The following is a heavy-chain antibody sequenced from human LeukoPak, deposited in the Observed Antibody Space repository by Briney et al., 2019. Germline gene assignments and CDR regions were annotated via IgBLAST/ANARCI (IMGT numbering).Heavy chain of an antibody. V-gene: IGHV4-34*01. CDR3: ARERFFYYYDSSGSFDY. CDR2: INHSGST. Sequence: TSETLSLTCAVYGGSFSGYYWSWIRQPPGKGLEWIGEINHSGSTNYNPSLKSRVTISVDTSKSQFSLRLSSVTAADTAVYYCARERFFYYYDSSGSFDYWGQGTLVTVSS. CDR1: GGSFSGYY. J-gene: IGHJ4*02. D-gene: IGHD3-22*01.